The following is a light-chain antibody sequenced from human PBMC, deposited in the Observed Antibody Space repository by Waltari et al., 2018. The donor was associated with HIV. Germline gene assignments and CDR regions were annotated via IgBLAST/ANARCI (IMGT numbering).Light chain of an antibody. Sequence: DTQMTQSPCTLAAAVGDRVTSTWQGSQSIPDWLARYQQKPGRAPNLLIYQASKLKSGVPSRFSVGASGTEFTLTFSGLQPEDFATYFCQQSKSYPLTFGRGTAVEI. CDR3: QQSKSYPLT. J-gene: IGKJ4*02. CDR2: QAS. V-gene: IGKV1-5*03. CDR1: QSIPDW.